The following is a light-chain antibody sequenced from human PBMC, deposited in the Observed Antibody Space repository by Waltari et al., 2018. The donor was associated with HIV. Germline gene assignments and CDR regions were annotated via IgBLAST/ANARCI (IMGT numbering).Light chain of an antibody. CDR1: QSVSNNY. V-gene: IGKV3-20*01. CDR2: GAS. CDR3: QQYGVSLYT. J-gene: IGKJ2*01. Sequence: EIVLTQSPGTLSLSPGESATLSCRASQSVSNNYLAWYQQRPGQAPRLLIYGASSRATGIPDRFSGSGSGTDFTLTISRLEPEDFAVYYCQQYGVSLYTFGQGTRLEI.